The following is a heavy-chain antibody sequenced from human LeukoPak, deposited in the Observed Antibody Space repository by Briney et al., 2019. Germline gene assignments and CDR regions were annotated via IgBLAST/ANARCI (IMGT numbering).Heavy chain of an antibody. CDR1: GGSFTFTSHA. J-gene: IGHJ3*02. D-gene: IGHD3-22*01. V-gene: IGHV1-69*13. Sequence: SVKVSCKASGGSFTFTSHAISWVRQAPGQGLEWMGGLIPIHGSANYAQKFQGRVTITSDESTRTVYMELSSLRPEDSAVHYCAGFFYDNSGDAFDIWGQGTMVTVSS. CDR2: LIPIHGSA. CDR3: AGFFYDNSGDAFDI.